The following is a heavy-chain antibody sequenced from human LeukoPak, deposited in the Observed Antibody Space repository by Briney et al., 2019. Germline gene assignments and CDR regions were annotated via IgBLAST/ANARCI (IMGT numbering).Heavy chain of an antibody. D-gene: IGHD5-12*01. CDR1: GYTFTSYY. V-gene: IGHV1-46*01. J-gene: IGHJ5*02. CDR2: INPSGGST. Sequence: ASVKVSCKASGYTFTSYYMHWVRQAPGQGLEWMGIINPSGGSTSYAQEFQGRVTMTRDTSTSTVYMELSSLRSEDTAVYYCARDFGRKIVATTPWGQGTLVTVSS. CDR3: ARDFGRKIVATTP.